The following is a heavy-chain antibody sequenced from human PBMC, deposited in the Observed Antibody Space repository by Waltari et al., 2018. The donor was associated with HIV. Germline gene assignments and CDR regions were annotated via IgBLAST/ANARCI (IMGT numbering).Heavy chain of an antibody. Sequence: QVRLQQWGAGLWKPSETLYLTCAVYGGSLSGYYWCWTGPHPGKGVEGIREINHSRCTTYHPPPKSRHTISIDTSKNKFSLRLRALTAADTTVYYCAAGDVEAKVGYWGQGTLVTVSS. CDR3: AAGDVEAKVGY. CDR1: GGSLSGYY. V-gene: IGHV4-34*01. D-gene: IGHD2-2*01. J-gene: IGHJ4*02. CDR2: INHSRCT.